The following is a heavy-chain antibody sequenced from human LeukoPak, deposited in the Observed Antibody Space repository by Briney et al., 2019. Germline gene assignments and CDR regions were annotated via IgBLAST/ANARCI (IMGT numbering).Heavy chain of an antibody. CDR2: INWNGGST. V-gene: IGHV3-20*04. J-gene: IGHJ4*02. CDR1: GFTFDDYG. D-gene: IGHD3-22*01. Sequence: GGSLRLSCAASGFTFDDYGMSWVRQAPGKGLEWVSGINWNGGSTGYADSVKGRFTISRDNAKNPLYLQMNSLRAEDTALYYCARSGLGYYDSSGYTDYWGQGTLLTVSS. CDR3: ARSGLGYYDSSGYTDY.